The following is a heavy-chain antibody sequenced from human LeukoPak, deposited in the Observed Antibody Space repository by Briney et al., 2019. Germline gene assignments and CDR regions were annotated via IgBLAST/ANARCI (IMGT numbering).Heavy chain of an antibody. CDR1: GFTFSDYY. D-gene: IGHD2-2*01. CDR2: ISSRGSTT. Sequence: PGGSLRLSCAASGFTFSDYYMSWIRQVPGKGLEWVSYISSRGSTTYYADSVKGRFTISRGNAKNSLYLQMNSLRAEDTAVYYCARCGLPYYYFYMDVWGKGTTVTISS. CDR3: ARCGLPYYYFYMDV. V-gene: IGHV3-11*01. J-gene: IGHJ6*03.